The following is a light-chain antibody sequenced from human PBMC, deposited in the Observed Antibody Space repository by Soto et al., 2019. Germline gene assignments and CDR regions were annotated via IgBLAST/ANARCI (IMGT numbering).Light chain of an antibody. CDR3: QQYENLPT. V-gene: IGKV1-33*01. Sequence: IQMTQXPXXXXAXXXDRCTIXFQTSQSINTYLNWYQQKPGRAPKLLIYDASNLEAGVPSRFRGSGSGTDFTFTISRLQPEDIATYYCQQYENLPTFGQGTRLEIK. CDR1: QSINTY. CDR2: DAS. J-gene: IGKJ5*01.